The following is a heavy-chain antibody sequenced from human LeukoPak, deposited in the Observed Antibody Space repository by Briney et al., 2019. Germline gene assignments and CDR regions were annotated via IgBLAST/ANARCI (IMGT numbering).Heavy chain of an antibody. CDR3: AVGESNYYYYMDV. J-gene: IGHJ6*03. D-gene: IGHD3-10*01. Sequence: SETLSLTCTVSGGSISSYYWSWIRQPAGKGLEWIGRIYTSGSTNYNPSLKSRVTISVDTSKNQFSLKLSSVTAADTAVYYCAVGESNYYYYMDVWGKGTTVTVSS. CDR1: GGSISSYY. V-gene: IGHV4-4*07. CDR2: IYTSGST.